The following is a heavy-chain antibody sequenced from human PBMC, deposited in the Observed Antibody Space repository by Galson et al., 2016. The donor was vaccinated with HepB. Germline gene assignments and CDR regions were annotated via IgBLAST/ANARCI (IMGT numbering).Heavy chain of an antibody. D-gene: IGHD3-3*01. CDR3: AHRHYDVWNGALAGWFDP. Sequence: PALVKPTQTLTLTCTFSGFSVRTSGVGVGWIRQPPGKAPEWLGTIYWDDDKRYSASLKNRLTITKDSPKNQVALRMTNMEPVDTATYYCAHRHYDVWNGALAGWFDPWGQGILVAVSS. CDR1: GFSVRTSGVG. CDR2: IYWDDDK. V-gene: IGHV2-5*02. J-gene: IGHJ5*02.